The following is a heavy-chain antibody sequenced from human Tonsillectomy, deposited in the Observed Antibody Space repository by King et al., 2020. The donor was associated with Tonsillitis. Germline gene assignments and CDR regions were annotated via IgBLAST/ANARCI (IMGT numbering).Heavy chain of an antibody. CDR2: ISGSGGST. V-gene: IGHV3-23*04. CDR1: GFTFTSAA. J-gene: IGHJ4*02. Sequence: VQLVESGGGLVQPGGSLRLSCAASGFTFTSAAMAWVRQAPGQGLEWVCGISGSGGSTYYADSAKGRFTTSRDNSKNTRYLQMNILGAEDTALYYGAKAVTTTMVYSFDYWGKGTLVTVSS. CDR3: AKAVTTTMVYSFDY. D-gene: IGHD5-18*01.